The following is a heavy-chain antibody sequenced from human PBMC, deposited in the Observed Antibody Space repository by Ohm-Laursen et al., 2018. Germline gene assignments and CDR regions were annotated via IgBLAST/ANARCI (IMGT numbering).Heavy chain of an antibody. CDR2: INHSGST. J-gene: IGHJ4*02. CDR3: ARHKRRVLNDYSNPFDY. D-gene: IGHD4-11*01. CDR1: GGSISSGGYY. V-gene: IGHV4-39*01. Sequence: PGTLSLTCPVSGGSISSGGYYWSWIRQPPGKGLEWIGEINHSGSTNYNPSLKSRVTISVDTSKNQFSLKLNSVTAADTAVYYCARHKRRVLNDYSNPFDYWGQGTLVTVSS.